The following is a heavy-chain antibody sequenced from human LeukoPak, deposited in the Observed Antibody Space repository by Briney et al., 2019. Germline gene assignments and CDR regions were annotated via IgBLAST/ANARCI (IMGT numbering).Heavy chain of an antibody. J-gene: IGHJ5*02. CDR2: MNPNSGNT. CDR1: GYTFTSYD. Sequence: ASVKVSCKASGYTFTSYDINWVRQATGQGLEWMGWMNPNSGNTGYAQKFQGRVSMTRNTSISTAYMELSSLRSEDTAVYYCARGRVYCSGGSFYNWFDPWGQGTLVTVSS. CDR3: ARGRVYCSGGSFYNWFDP. V-gene: IGHV1-8*01. D-gene: IGHD2-15*01.